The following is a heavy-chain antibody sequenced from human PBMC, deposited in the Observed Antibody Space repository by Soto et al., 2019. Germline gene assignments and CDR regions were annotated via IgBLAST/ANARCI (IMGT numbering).Heavy chain of an antibody. Sequence: EVQLVESGGGLVQPGRSLRLSCAASGLTFDDYAMHWVRQAPGKGLDWVSGISWNSGSIGYADSVKGRFTISRDNAKNSLYLQMNSLRAEDTALDYCAKDINSGWPPYYYGMYVLGQGTTVTVAS. J-gene: IGHJ6*02. CDR3: AKDINSGWPPYYYGMYV. V-gene: IGHV3-9*01. CDR2: ISWNSGSI. D-gene: IGHD6-19*01. CDR1: GLTFDDYA.